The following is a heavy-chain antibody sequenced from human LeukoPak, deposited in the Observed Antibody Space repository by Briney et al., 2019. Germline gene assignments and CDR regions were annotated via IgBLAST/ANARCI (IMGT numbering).Heavy chain of an antibody. CDR2: ISYGGRS. Sequence: SETLSLTCTVSGGSVSTTTYYWGWVRQPPGKGLEWIGFISYGGRSYYTPSLKCRVAMTVDTSKNQFSLNLNSVTAADTAVYYCARSHGVYWGHGTLVAVSS. V-gene: IGHV4-39*01. J-gene: IGHJ4*01. CDR1: GGSVSTTTYY. D-gene: IGHD3-10*01. CDR3: ARSHGVY.